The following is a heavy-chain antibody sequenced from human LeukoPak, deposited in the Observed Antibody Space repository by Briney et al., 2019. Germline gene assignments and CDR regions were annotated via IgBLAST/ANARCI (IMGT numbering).Heavy chain of an antibody. Sequence: ASVKVSCKASGYTFTSYGISWVRQAPGQGLEWMGWISGYNGNTNYAQKVQGRVTMTRDTSTSTVYMELSSLKSEDTAVYYCARAPRSYFYDSSGPVELDYWGQGTLVTVSS. J-gene: IGHJ4*02. V-gene: IGHV1-18*01. CDR3: ARAPRSYFYDSSGPVELDY. D-gene: IGHD3-22*01. CDR1: GYTFTSYG. CDR2: ISGYNGNT.